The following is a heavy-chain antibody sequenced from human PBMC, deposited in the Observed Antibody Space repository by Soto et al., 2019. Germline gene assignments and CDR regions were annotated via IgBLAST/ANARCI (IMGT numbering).Heavy chain of an antibody. CDR1: GYTFTTYA. CDR3: GRSVVGATGEILDNAMDV. D-gene: IGHD1-26*01. CDR2: SNPASGHT. Sequence: QVQLVQSGAEVKKPGASVKVSCKASGYTFTTYALHWVRQAPGQRPEWMGWSNPASGHTKYSKKFQDRVTITRDTSASTGYMELSSLRSEDTAVYYCGRSVVGATGEILDNAMDVWGQGTTVTVSS. J-gene: IGHJ6*02. V-gene: IGHV1-3*01.